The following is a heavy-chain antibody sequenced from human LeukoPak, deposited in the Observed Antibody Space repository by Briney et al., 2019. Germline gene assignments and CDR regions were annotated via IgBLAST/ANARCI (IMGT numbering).Heavy chain of an antibody. V-gene: IGHV3-11*01. Sequence: NPGGSLRLSCAASGFTFSDYHMSWIRQAPGKGLEWVSYISASSTDIHYPDSVKGRFTISRDNAKNSLYLQMNSLRAEDTAVYYCAKLMPFSVGATSGFDYWGQGTLVTVSS. CDR1: GFTFSDYH. CDR2: ISASSTDI. D-gene: IGHD1-26*01. J-gene: IGHJ4*02. CDR3: AKLMPFSVGATSGFDY.